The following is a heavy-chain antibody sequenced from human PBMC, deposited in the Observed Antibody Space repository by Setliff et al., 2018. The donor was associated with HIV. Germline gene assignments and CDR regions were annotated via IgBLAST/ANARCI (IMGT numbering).Heavy chain of an antibody. D-gene: IGHD5-12*01. CDR1: GSSISSNYY. CDR2: IDASANT. CDR3: ARMYSGYDWSPAGARTRYFDY. J-gene: IGHJ4*02. V-gene: IGHV4-38-2*02. Sequence: SETLSLTCTVSGSSISSNYYWAWIRQAPGKGLEWIGCIDASANTYYIPSLKSRVTISVDTSKNQFSLKLSSVTAADTAVYYCARMYSGYDWSPAGARTRYFDYWGQGTLVTVSS.